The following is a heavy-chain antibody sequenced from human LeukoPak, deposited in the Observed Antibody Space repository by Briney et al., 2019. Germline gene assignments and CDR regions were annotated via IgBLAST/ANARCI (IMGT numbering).Heavy chain of an antibody. V-gene: IGHV4-34*01. Sequence: SETLSLTCAVYGGSFSGYYWSWIRQPPGKGLEWIGEINHSGGTNYNPSLKSRATISVDTSKNQFSLKLSSVTAANTAVYYCARSNMVRGVRALDYWGQGTLVTVSS. CDR3: ARSNMVRGVRALDY. CDR2: INHSGGT. D-gene: IGHD3-10*01. CDR1: GGSFSGYY. J-gene: IGHJ4*02.